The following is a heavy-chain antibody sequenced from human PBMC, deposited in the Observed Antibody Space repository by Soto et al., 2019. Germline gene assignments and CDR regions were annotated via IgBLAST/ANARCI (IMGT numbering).Heavy chain of an antibody. CDR1: GYTXSTYY. V-gene: IGHV1-69*13. J-gene: IGHJ4*02. D-gene: IGHD1-26*01. CDR2: IIPICGTT. CDR3: AREWEPLVY. Sequence: ASVKVSCKASGYTXSTYYMHWVRQAPGQGLEWMGGIIPICGTTNYAQKFQGRVTITADESTSTAYMELSSLRSEDTAVYYCAREWEPLVYWGQGTLVTVSS.